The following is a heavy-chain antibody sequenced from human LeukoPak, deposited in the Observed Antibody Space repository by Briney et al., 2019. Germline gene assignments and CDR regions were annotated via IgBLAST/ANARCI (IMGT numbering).Heavy chain of an antibody. CDR3: TTQGYCSGGSCYGTRSDY. CDR1: GFTFSNAW. D-gene: IGHD2-15*01. V-gene: IGHV3-15*01. Sequence: PGGSLRLSCAASGFTFSNAWMSWVRQAPGKGLEWVGRIKSKTDGGTTDYAAPVKGRFTISRDDSKNTLYLQMNSLKTEDTAVYYCTTQGYCSGGSCYGTRSDYWGQGTLVTVSS. J-gene: IGHJ4*02. CDR2: IKSKTDGGTT.